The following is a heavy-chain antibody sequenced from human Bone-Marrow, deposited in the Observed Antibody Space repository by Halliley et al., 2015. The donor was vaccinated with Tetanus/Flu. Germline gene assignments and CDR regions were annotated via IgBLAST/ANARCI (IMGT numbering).Heavy chain of an antibody. D-gene: IGHD6-13*01. CDR3: ARAFSTSWSLASRFDY. V-gene: IGHV4-31*02. Sequence: TYYGGNTYYNPSLKSRANISVDPSKNQFSLNLRSVTAADTAIYYCARAFSTSWSLASRFDYWGQGILVTVSS. CDR2: TYYGGNT. J-gene: IGHJ4*02.